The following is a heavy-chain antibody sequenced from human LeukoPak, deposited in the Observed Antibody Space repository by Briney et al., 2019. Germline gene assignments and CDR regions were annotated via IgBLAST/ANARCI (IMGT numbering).Heavy chain of an antibody. J-gene: IGHJ4*02. D-gene: IGHD3-22*01. V-gene: IGHV4-31*03. CDR2: IHPSGTL. CDR3: SRGLDSRKLGY. Sequence: QTLSLTCTVSGASFSSGDQYWNWIRQSPGKGLEWIGSIHPSGTLYNNPSLESRVTMSMDTSKNQFSLNLNSVTAAGTAVYFCSRGLDSRKLGYWGQGTLVTVSS. CDR1: GASFSSGDQY.